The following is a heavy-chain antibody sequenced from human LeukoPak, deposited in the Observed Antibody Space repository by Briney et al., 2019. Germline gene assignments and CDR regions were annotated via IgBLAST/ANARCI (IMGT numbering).Heavy chain of an antibody. CDR3: ARMALFGSGSDYWGWFDP. CDR2: IYPRDSDT. V-gene: IGHV5-51*01. CDR1: GYSFTSYW. Sequence: GESLKISCKGSGYSFTSYWIGWVRPMPGKGLEWMGIIYPRDSDTKYSPSLQGQVTISADKSTSTAYLQWGSLKASDTAIYYCARMALFGSGSDYWGWFDPWGQGTLVTVSS. J-gene: IGHJ5*02. D-gene: IGHD3-10*01.